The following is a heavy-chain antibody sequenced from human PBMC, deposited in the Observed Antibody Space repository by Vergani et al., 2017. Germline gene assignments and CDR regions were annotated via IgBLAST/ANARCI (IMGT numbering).Heavy chain of an antibody. CDR3: AKEVDYSGLVCGMDV. J-gene: IGHJ6*02. CDR2: MSSTGDFI. V-gene: IGHV3-21*06. D-gene: IGHD3-10*01. Sequence: EVQLVESGGGLVKPGGSLRLSCSASGFTFSLYNMNWVRQAPGRGLEWISAMSSTGDFIFYADSVKGRFTLSRDNAKNTQYLRMDSLRAEDTAVYYCAKEVDYSGLVCGMDVWGQGTTVTVSS. CDR1: GFTFSLYN.